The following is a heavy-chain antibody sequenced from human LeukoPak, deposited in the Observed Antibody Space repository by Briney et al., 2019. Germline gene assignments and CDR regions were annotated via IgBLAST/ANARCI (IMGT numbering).Heavy chain of an antibody. CDR2: ISSSSSYI. CDR1: GFTFSSYS. V-gene: IGHV3-21*01. Sequence: GGSLRLSCAASGFTFSSYSMNWVRQAPGKGLEWVSSISSSSSYIYYADSVKGRFTISRDNAENSLYLQMNSLRAEDTAVYYCARSTVTTGLAFDYWGQGTLVTVSS. J-gene: IGHJ4*02. CDR3: ARSTVTTGLAFDY. D-gene: IGHD4-11*01.